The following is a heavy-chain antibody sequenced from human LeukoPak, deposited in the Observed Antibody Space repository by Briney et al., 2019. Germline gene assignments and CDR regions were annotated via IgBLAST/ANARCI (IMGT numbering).Heavy chain of an antibody. CDR2: IHYSGST. D-gene: IGHD6-13*01. J-gene: IGHJ4*02. Sequence: SETLSLTCTVSGGSISSYYWSWIRQPPGKGLEWIGYIHYSGSTNYNPSLESRATISLDTSKSQFSLKLSSVTAADTAIYYCARGYSSSWYYFDYWGQGTLVTVSS. CDR1: GGSISSYY. CDR3: ARGYSSSWYYFDY. V-gene: IGHV4-59*08.